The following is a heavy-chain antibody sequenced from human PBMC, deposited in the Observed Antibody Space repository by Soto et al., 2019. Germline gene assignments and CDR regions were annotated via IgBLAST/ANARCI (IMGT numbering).Heavy chain of an antibody. D-gene: IGHD1-1*01. CDR2: MTSLSGSL. V-gene: IGHV3-23*01. CDR3: ARFPNWPESYFDR. CDR1: GFTFSNSA. Sequence: EVQLLESGGGLVQPGGSLRLSCAASGFTFSNSAMTWVRQAPGKGLEWVSTMTSLSGSLAYADSVKGRFTISRYNSKNSLYLKMNSLRAEDPAVYYCARFPNWPESYFDRWGRGTLVTVSS. J-gene: IGHJ2*01.